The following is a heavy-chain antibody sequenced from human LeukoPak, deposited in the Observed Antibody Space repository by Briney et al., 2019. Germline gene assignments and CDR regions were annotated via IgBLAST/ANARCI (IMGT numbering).Heavy chain of an antibody. Sequence: GASVKVSCKASGYTFTSYYMHWVRQAPGQGLEWMGIINPSGGSTSYAQKFQGRVTMTRDMSTSTVYMELSSLRSEDTAVYYCARDGRYNWNDGSPRPGVYYYYYMDVWGKGTTVTVSS. J-gene: IGHJ6*03. D-gene: IGHD1-1*01. CDR2: INPSGGST. CDR1: GYTFTSYY. V-gene: IGHV1-46*01. CDR3: ARDGRYNWNDGSPRPGVYYYYYMDV.